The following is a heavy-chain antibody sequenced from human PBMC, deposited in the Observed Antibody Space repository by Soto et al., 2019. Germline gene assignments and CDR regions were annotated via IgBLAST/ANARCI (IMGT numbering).Heavy chain of an antibody. CDR2: INHSGST. CDR1: GGSFSGYY. D-gene: IGHD7-27*01. J-gene: IGHJ4*02. Sequence: ETLSLTCAVYGGSFSGYYWSWIRQPPGKGLEWIGEINHSGSTNYNPSLKSRVTISVDTSKNQFSLKLNSVTAADTAVYYCARVSWGPYYFDYWGQGTLVTVSS. V-gene: IGHV4-34*01. CDR3: ARVSWGPYYFDY.